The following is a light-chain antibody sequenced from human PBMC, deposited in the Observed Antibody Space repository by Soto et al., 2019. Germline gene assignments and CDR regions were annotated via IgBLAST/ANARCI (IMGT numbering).Light chain of an antibody. CDR1: SSDVGRYNY. V-gene: IGLV2-11*01. CDR3: CSYAGSPYV. Sequence: QSALPQPRSVSGSPGQSVTISCTGTSSDVGRYNYVSWYQHHPGKAPKLMIYDVSTRPSGVPDRFSGSKSGTTASLTISGLQAEDEADYYCCSYAGSPYVFGTGTRSPS. CDR2: DVS. J-gene: IGLJ1*01.